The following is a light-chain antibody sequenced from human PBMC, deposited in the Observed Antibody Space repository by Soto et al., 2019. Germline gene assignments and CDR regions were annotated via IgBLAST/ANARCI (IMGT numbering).Light chain of an antibody. CDR2: AAS. CDR3: QQYNNWPPVT. J-gene: IGKJ4*01. V-gene: IGKV1-8*01. Sequence: GDRVTITCRASQGIVDDLAWYQQKPGKAPKLLIYAASTLQSGVPSRFSGSGSGTDFTLTISSLQSEDFAVYYCQQYNNWPPVTFGGGTKVDIK. CDR1: QGIVDD.